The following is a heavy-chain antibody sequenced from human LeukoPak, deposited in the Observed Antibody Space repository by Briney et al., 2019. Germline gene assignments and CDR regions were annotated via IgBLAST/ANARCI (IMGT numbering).Heavy chain of an antibody. Sequence: ASVKVSCKASGYTFTGYFLHWVRRAPGQRFEWMGWINPNSGGTYYTQRFQGRVTMTRDTSISTAYMELSSLRSDDTAVYYCARAQSLTAPAGTFANSWGQGTLVTVSS. V-gene: IGHV1-2*02. D-gene: IGHD6-13*01. CDR1: GYTFTGYF. J-gene: IGHJ4*02. CDR3: ARAQSLTAPAGTFANS. CDR2: INPNSGGT.